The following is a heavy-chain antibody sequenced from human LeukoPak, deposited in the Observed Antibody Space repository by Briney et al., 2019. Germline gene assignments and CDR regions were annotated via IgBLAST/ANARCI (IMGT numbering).Heavy chain of an antibody. CDR1: GYTFTSYA. V-gene: IGHV1-3*01. J-gene: IGHJ6*04. Sequence: ASVKVSCKASGYTFTSYAMHWVRQAPGQRLEWMGWINAGNGNTKYSQKFQGRVTITRDTSASTAYMELSSLRSEDTAVYYCARGGPVAAINYYYYGMDVWGKGTTVTVSS. CDR3: ARGGPVAAINYYYYGMDV. D-gene: IGHD2-15*01. CDR2: INAGNGNT.